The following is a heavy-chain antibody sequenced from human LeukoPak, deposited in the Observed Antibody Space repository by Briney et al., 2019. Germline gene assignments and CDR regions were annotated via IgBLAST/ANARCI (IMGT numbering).Heavy chain of an antibody. CDR1: GFTVSSNC. Sequence: GGSLRLSCVASGFTVSSNCMSWVRQAPGKGLEWVSIIYNDGSTFYADSVKGRFTISRDNSKNTLYLQMDSLSAEDTAVYYCARDYRDGAIDYWGQGTLVTVSS. CDR2: IYNDGST. CDR3: ARDYRDGAIDY. J-gene: IGHJ4*02. D-gene: IGHD3-16*02. V-gene: IGHV3-53*01.